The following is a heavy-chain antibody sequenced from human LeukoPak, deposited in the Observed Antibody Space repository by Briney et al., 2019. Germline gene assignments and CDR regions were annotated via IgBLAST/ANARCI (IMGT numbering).Heavy chain of an antibody. CDR3: ARDYPGYCSGGSCSPAFED. J-gene: IGHJ4*02. D-gene: IGHD2-15*01. CDR1: GFTFSSYS. Sequence: GGSLRLSCAASGFTFSSYSMNWVRPAPGKGLEWVSSISSSSSYIYYADSVKGRFTISRDNAKNSLYLQMNSLRAEDTAVYYCARDYPGYCSGGSCSPAFEDWGQGTLVTVSS. CDR2: ISSSSSYI. V-gene: IGHV3-21*01.